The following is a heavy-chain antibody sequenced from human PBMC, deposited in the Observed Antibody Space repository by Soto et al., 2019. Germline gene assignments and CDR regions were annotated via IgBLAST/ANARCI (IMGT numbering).Heavy chain of an antibody. D-gene: IGHD5-18*01. CDR1: GRPLSSYS. CDR2: MYNSGNT. CDR3: ARVSAGSSDTAMVSVLYY. V-gene: IGHV4-59*07. J-gene: IGHJ4*02. Sequence: PAHTLSLTCPVSGRPLSSYSRTWIRQPPGKRLEWIANMYNSGNTNYTPSLTSPVTISVDTSKNQFPLRLHSLTAADTVVYYCARVSAGSSDTAMVSVLYYWGQGILVT.